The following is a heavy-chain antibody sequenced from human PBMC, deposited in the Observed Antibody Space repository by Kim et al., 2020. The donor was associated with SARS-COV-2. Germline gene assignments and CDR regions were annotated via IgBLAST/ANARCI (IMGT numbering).Heavy chain of an antibody. D-gene: IGHD1-26*01. J-gene: IGHJ4*01. CDR1: GFTFSSYG. CDR2: ISYDGSNK. Sequence: GGSLRLSCAASGFTFSSYGMHWVRQAPGKGLEWVAVISYDGSNKYYADSVKGRFTISRDNSKNTLYLQMNSLRAEDTAVYYCAKGGGGATSDYWGHGTLVTGSS. V-gene: IGHV3-30*18. CDR3: AKGGGGATSDY.